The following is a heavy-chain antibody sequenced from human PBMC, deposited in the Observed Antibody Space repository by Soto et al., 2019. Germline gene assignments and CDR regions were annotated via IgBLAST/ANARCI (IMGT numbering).Heavy chain of an antibody. CDR3: ARVRFGEWGYAMDV. CDR1: GLTFSDCY. J-gene: IGHJ6*02. Sequence: QVQLVESGGGLVKPGGSLRLSCAASGLTFSDCYMNWIRQAPGKGLEWVSYISSSGSSINYAGSVKGRFTISRDNAKNPLYLQMNSLRAEDTAMYYCARVRFGEWGYAMDVWGQGTTFTVSS. CDR2: ISSSGSSI. V-gene: IGHV3-11*01. D-gene: IGHD3-10*01.